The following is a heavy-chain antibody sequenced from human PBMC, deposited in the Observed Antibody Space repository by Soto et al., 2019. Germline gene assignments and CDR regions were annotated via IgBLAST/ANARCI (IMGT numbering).Heavy chain of an antibody. J-gene: IGHJ5*02. Sequence: QVQLQESGPGLVKPSQTLSLTCTVSGGSISSGDYYWSWIRQHPGKGLEWIGYIYYRGSTYYNPSLKSRFTIAVDTSKNQFSLKLSSVTAADTDVYYCARWWSGSRQGFDPWGQGTLVTVSS. CDR3: ARWWSGSRQGFDP. CDR2: IYYRGST. D-gene: IGHD3-3*01. V-gene: IGHV4-31*03. CDR1: GGSISSGDYY.